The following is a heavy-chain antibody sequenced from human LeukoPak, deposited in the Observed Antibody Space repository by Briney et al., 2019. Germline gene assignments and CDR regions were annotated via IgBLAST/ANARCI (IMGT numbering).Heavy chain of an antibody. Sequence: SSQTLSLTCTVSGGSISSGSYYWSWIRQPAGKGLEWIGRIYTSGSTNYNPSLKSRVTISVDTSKNQFSLKLSSVTAADTAVYYCARDGHYLGYAFDIWGQGTMVTVSS. CDR1: GGSISSGSYY. J-gene: IGHJ3*02. CDR2: IYTSGST. V-gene: IGHV4-61*02. CDR3: ARDGHYLGYAFDI. D-gene: IGHD3-10*01.